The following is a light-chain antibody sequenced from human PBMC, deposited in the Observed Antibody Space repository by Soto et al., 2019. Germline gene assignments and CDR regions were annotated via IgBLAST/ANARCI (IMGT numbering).Light chain of an antibody. CDR3: QQYARSPLT. CDR2: RAS. CDR1: QSVTSNY. J-gene: IGKJ3*01. Sequence: EIVLTQSPATLSLSPGESGTLSCRASQSVTSNYLAWYQQKPGQSPRLLIYRASDRATGIPDRFSGSGSGTDFTLTISRLEPEDFAVYYCQQYARSPLTFGPGTKVDIK. V-gene: IGKV3-20*01.